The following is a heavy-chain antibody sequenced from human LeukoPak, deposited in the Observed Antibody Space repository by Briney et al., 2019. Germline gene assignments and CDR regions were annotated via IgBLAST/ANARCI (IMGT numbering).Heavy chain of an antibody. CDR1: GYTFTSYG. D-gene: IGHD3-22*01. CDR3: ARGYYYDSSGYYSYYFGY. CDR2: ISAYNGNT. V-gene: IGHV1-18*01. J-gene: IGHJ4*02. Sequence: ASVKVSCKASGYTFTSYGISWVRQAPGQGLEWMGWISAYNGNTNYAQKLQGRVTMTTDTSTSTAYMELRSLRSDDTAVYYCARGYYYDSSGYYSYYFGYWGQGTLVTVSS.